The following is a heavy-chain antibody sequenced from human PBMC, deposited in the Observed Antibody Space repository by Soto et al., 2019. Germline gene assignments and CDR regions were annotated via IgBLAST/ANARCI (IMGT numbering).Heavy chain of an antibody. Sequence: EVQLLESGGGLVQPGGSLRLSCAASGFTFSSYAMSWVRQAPGKGLEWVSAISGSGGSKYYAASVKGRFTISRDNSKNTLYLQMNSLRAEDTAVYYCSKDLAPTGTKFWFDPWGQGTLVTVSS. D-gene: IGHD1-7*01. J-gene: IGHJ5*02. CDR3: SKDLAPTGTKFWFDP. CDR1: GFTFSSYA. V-gene: IGHV3-23*01. CDR2: ISGSGGSK.